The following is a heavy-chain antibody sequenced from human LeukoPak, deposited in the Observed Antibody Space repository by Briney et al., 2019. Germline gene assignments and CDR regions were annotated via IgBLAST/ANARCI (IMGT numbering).Heavy chain of an antibody. CDR1: GFTFTSYA. V-gene: IGHV3-23*01. D-gene: IGHD4-23*01. J-gene: IGHJ4*02. CDR2: ASGSGGST. CDR3: AKATNTVVTVSVDY. Sequence: GGSLRLSCAASGFTFTSYAMSWVRQAPGKGLEWVSAASGSGGSTFYADSVKGRFTISRDNSKNTLYLQMNSLRAEDTAVYYCAKATNTVVTVSVDYWGQGTLVTVSS.